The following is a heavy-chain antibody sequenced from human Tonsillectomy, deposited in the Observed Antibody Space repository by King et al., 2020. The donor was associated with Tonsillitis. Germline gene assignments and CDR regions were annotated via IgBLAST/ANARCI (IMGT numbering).Heavy chain of an antibody. J-gene: IGHJ3*02. Sequence: TLKESGPALVKPTQTLTLTCTFSGFSLSTSGMCVSWIRQPPGKALEWLARIDWDVDKYYSTSLKTRLTISKDTSKNQVVLTMTNMDPVDTASYYCARIMLNYGSGSSRYSDAFDIWGQGTMVTVSS. CDR1: GFSLSTSGMC. V-gene: IGHV2-70*11. CDR3: ARIMLNYGSGSSRYSDAFDI. D-gene: IGHD3-10*01. CDR2: IDWDVDK.